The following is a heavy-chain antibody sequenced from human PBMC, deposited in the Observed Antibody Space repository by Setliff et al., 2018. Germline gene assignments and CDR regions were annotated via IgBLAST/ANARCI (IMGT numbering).Heavy chain of an antibody. J-gene: IGHJ3*02. Sequence: SVKASCKTSGGTFSTSAFSWVRQAPAQGLEWMGRIIPLFGSTNFAQKFQDRVTITADESTETVYLEVSSLTFEDTAVYYCARGFDVGAPRTDSFDIWGQGTAVTVSS. V-gene: IGHV1-69*13. CDR2: IIPLFGST. CDR1: GGTFSTSA. D-gene: IGHD1-26*01. CDR3: ARGFDVGAPRTDSFDI.